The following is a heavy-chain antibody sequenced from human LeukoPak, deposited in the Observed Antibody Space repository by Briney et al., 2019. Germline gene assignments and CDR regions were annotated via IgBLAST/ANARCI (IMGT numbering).Heavy chain of an antibody. V-gene: IGHV4-39*07. CDR3: AKDLAVSNYYYYMDV. J-gene: IGHJ6*03. D-gene: IGHD2/OR15-2a*01. CDR1: GGSISSSSYY. Sequence: SETLSLTCTVSGGSISSSSYYWGWIRQPPGKGLEWIGSIYYSGSTYYNPSLKSRVTISVDTSKNQFSLKLSSVTAADTAVYYCAKDLAVSNYYYYMDVWGKGTTVTISS. CDR2: IYYSGST.